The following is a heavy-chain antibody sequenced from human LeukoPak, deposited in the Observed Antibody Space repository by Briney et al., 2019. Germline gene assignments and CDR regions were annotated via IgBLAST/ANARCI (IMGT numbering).Heavy chain of an antibody. CDR2: ISSSSSTI. Sequence: GGSLRLSCAASGFTFSTYSMNWVRQAPGKGLEWVSYISSSSSTIYYADSVKGRFTISRDNAKNSLYLQMNSLRVEDTAVYYCARAGGDYAACFDNWGQGTLVTVSS. V-gene: IGHV3-48*04. CDR3: ARAGGDYAACFDN. CDR1: GFTFSTYS. J-gene: IGHJ4*02. D-gene: IGHD4-17*01.